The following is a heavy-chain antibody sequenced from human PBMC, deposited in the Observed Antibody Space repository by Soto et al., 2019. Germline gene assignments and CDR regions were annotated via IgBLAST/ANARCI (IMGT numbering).Heavy chain of an antibody. V-gene: IGHV3-74*01. Sequence: EVQLVESGGGLVQPGGSLRLSCAASEFTFNNYWMHWVRQVPGKGLEWVSRINTDGSTTNYADSVMGRFTISRDNADNTEYLKMNSLRAEDTAVYYCASGIYLKYGLDVWGQGATVTVSS. CDR3: ASGIYLKYGLDV. J-gene: IGHJ6*02. CDR2: INTDGSTT. D-gene: IGHD3-16*02. CDR1: EFTFNNYW.